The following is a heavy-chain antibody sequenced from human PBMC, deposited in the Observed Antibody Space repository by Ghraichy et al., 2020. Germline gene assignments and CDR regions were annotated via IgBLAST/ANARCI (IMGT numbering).Heavy chain of an antibody. V-gene: IGHV1-69*13. CDR2: IIPIFGTP. D-gene: IGHD4-17*01. CDR3: ARGPQGVLQDGTVTKNFGMYV. Sequence: SVKVSCKASGDTFSSYAFSWVRQAPGQGLEWMGGIIPIFGTPNYAQRFQGRVTITADESTSTAYIELSSLRSEDTAAYYCARGPQGVLQDGTVTKNFGMYVWGQGTTVTVSS. J-gene: IGHJ6*02. CDR1: GDTFSSYA.